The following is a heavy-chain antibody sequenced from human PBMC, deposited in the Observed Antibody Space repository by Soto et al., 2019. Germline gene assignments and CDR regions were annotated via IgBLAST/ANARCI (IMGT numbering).Heavy chain of an antibody. CDR1: GGTFSNYP. CDR3: ARPRTTATTKGYDY. J-gene: IGHJ4*02. CDR2: IIPIFGTT. V-gene: IGHV1-69*01. Sequence: QVQLVQSGAEVKKPGSSVRVSCKASGGTFSNYPIGWVRQAPGQGLEWMGVIIPIFGTTNCAQRFQGRVTISADESTSTAYMELSSLRYEDTAVYFCARPRTTATTKGYDYWGQGTLVTVSS. D-gene: IGHD1-1*01.